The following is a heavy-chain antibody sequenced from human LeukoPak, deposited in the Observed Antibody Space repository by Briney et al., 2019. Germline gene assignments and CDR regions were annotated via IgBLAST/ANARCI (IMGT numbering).Heavy chain of an antibody. CDR3: AKGWNGYDRFDY. CDR2: ISDSGSST. D-gene: IGHD5-12*01. Sequence: GGSLRLSCAASGFTFNNYAMSWVRQPPGKGLEWVSSISDSGSSTNYADSVKGRFNMSRDNSKNTLYLQMNSLRAEDTAVYYCAKGWNGYDRFDYWGQGALVTVSS. J-gene: IGHJ4*02. V-gene: IGHV3-23*01. CDR1: GFTFNNYA.